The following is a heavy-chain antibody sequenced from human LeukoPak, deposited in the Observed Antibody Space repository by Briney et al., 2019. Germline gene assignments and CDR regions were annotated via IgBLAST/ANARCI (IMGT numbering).Heavy chain of an antibody. CDR2: ISGSGGTT. J-gene: IGHJ5*02. CDR1: GFTFNSYA. Sequence: GGSLRLSGAASGFTFNSYAMNWVRQAPGKGLEWVSGISGSGGTTYYADSVKGRFTISRDNPKNTLYLQMNSLRAEDTAVYYCAKDRYSNYGNWFDPWGQGTLVTVFS. CDR3: AKDRYSNYGNWFDP. V-gene: IGHV3-23*01. D-gene: IGHD4-11*01.